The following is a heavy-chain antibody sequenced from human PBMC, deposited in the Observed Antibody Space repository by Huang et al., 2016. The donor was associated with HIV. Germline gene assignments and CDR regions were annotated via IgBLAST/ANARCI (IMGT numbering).Heavy chain of an antibody. D-gene: IGHD2-15*01. CDR3: GRGGGGGSWQTPLVWLDP. V-gene: IGHV7-4-1*04. CDR1: GYMFASYT. J-gene: IGHJ5*02. Sequence: QVRLVQSGSDLKKPGASVKVSFQTSGYMFASYTIHWGRRAPGEWLVGIGWINTSTEKSAAAPAFTGWFLLSVDTSINMAYLEIKGLESQDTAVYFCGRGGGGGSWQTPLVWLDPWGQGTLISVSS. CDR2: INTSTEKS.